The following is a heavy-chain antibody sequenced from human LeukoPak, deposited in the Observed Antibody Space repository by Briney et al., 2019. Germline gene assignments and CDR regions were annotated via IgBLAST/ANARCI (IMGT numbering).Heavy chain of an antibody. CDR2: INPNSGGT. CDR1: GYTFTGYY. D-gene: IGHD6-13*01. V-gene: IGHV1-2*02. CDR3: ARVGTAAANYYYGMDV. J-gene: IGHJ6*02. Sequence: GASVKVSCKASGYTFTGYYMHWVRQAPGQGLEWMGWINPNSGGTNYAQKFRGRVTMTRDTSISTAYMELSRLRSDDTAVYYCARVGTAAANYYYGMDVWGQGTTVTVSS.